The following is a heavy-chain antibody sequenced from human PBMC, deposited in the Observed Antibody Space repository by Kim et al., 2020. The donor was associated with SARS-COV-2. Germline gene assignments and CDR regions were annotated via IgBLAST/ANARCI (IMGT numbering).Heavy chain of an antibody. V-gene: IGHV3-30*04. CDR2: ISYDGSNK. CDR3: ARAPWIQLWLHYYGMDV. Sequence: GGSLRLSCAASGFTFSSYAMHWVRQAPGKGLEWVAVISYDGSNKYYADSVKGRFTISRDNSKNTLYLQMNSLRAEDTAVYYCARAPWIQLWLHYYGMDVWGQGTTVTVSS. J-gene: IGHJ6*02. D-gene: IGHD5-18*01. CDR1: GFTFSSYA.